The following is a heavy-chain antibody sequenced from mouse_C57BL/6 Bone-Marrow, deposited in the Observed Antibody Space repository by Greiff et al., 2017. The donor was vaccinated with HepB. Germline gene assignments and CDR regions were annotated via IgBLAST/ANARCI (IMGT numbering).Heavy chain of an antibody. CDR2: IHPSDSDT. D-gene: IGHD1-1*01. CDR3: ADYGSSYGYFDV. CDR1: GYTFTSYW. Sequence: QVHVKHPGAELVKPGASVKVSCKASGYTFTSYWMHWVKQRPGQGLEWIGRIHPSDSDTNYNQKFKGKATLTVDKSSSTAYMQLSSLTSEDSAVYYCADYGSSYGYFDVWGTGTTVTVSS. V-gene: IGHV1-74*01. J-gene: IGHJ1*03.